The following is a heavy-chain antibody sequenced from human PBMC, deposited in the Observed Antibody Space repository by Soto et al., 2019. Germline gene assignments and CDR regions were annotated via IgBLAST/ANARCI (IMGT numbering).Heavy chain of an antibody. CDR1: GYTFTSYY. V-gene: IGHV1-46*03. Sequence: QVQLVQSGAEVKKPGASVKVSCKASGYTFTSYYMHWVRQAPGQGLEWMGIINPSGGSTSYAQKFQGRVTMTRDTSTSTVYMELSSLTSEDTAVYYCARVSPGSSSSGWFDPWGQGTLVTVSS. D-gene: IGHD6-6*01. CDR3: ARVSPGSSSSGWFDP. J-gene: IGHJ5*02. CDR2: INPSGGST.